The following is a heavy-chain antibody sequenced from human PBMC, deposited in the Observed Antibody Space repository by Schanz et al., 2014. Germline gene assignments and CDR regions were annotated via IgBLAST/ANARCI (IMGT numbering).Heavy chain of an antibody. J-gene: IGHJ1*01. V-gene: IGHV3-7*01. CDR1: GFTFSSYG. CDR2: IKDDGRET. CDR3: ARSTSMYFLQ. D-gene: IGHD2-2*01. Sequence: ELQLVESGGGLVQPGGSLRLSCAASGFTFSSYGMHWVRQAPGKGLEWVANIKDDGRETYYVDSVKGRFTISRDNAKNALYLQMDSLRAEDTAVYYCARSTSMYFLQWGQGTLVTVSS.